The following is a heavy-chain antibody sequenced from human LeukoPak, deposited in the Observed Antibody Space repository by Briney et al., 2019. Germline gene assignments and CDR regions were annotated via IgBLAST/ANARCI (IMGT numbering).Heavy chain of an antibody. V-gene: IGHV1-69*04. CDR2: IIPILGIA. CDR1: GGTFSSYA. CDR3: ARDQKVGVTPYFGMDV. J-gene: IGHJ6*02. D-gene: IGHD1-26*01. Sequence: ASAKVSCKASGGTFSSYAISWVRQAPGQGLEWMGRIIPILGIANYAQKFQGRVTISADKSTTTVYMEVSSLRSDDTAVYYCARDQKVGVTPYFGMDVWGQGTAVTVSS.